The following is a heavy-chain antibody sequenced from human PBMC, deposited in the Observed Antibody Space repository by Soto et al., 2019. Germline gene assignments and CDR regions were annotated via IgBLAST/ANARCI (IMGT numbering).Heavy chain of an antibody. CDR3: AKSGGYSSGRFDP. D-gene: IGHD5-18*01. Sequence: VQLLEPGGGLVQPGGSLRLSCAASGFTFSSYAMNWVRQAPGKGLEWVSAISCSGGSTYYADSVKGQFTISRDNSKNTLYLQMNSLRAEDTAVYYCAKSGGYSSGRFDPWGQGTLVTVSS. CDR2: ISCSGGST. J-gene: IGHJ5*02. CDR1: GFTFSSYA. V-gene: IGHV3-23*01.